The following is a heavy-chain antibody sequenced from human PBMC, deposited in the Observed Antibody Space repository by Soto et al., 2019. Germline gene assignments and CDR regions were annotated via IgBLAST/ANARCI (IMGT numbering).Heavy chain of an antibody. J-gene: IGHJ4*02. CDR1: GFSFSSYW. CDR3: ARERGGYSSDF. D-gene: IGHD2-15*01. V-gene: IGHV3-74*01. Sequence: PGGSLRLSCAASGFSFSSYWMHWLRQVPGKGLVWVSRINGDGDYTNYADSVKGRFTISRDNAKNTLYLQMNSLRAEDTAWYYSARERGGYSSDFWGEGPLVTVS. CDR2: INGDGDYT.